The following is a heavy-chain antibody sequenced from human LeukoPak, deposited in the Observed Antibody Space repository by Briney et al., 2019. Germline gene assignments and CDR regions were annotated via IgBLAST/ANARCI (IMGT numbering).Heavy chain of an antibody. J-gene: IGHJ4*02. CDR1: GGSFSGYY. Sequence: PSETLSLTCAVYGGSFSGYYWSWIRQPPGKGLEWIGEINHSGSTNYSPSLKSRVTISVDTSKNQFSLKLSSVTAADTAVYCCAKGGWYIGYDMLDYGGQGTLATVSA. CDR2: INHSGST. V-gene: IGHV4-34*01. CDR3: AKGGWYIGYDMLDY. D-gene: IGHD5-12*01.